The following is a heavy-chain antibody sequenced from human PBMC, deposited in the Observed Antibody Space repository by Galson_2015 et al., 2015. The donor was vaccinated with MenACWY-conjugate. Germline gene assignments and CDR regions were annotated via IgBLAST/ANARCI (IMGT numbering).Heavy chain of an antibody. Sequence: SLRLSCAASGFTFSSYAMSWVRQAPGKGLEWVSAISGSGGSTYYADSVKGRFTISRDNSKNTLYLQMNSLRAEDTAVYYCAKGLLESYYFDYWGQGTLVTVSS. J-gene: IGHJ4*02. CDR1: GFTFSSYA. CDR2: ISGSGGST. D-gene: IGHD2-21*01. CDR3: AKGLLESYYFDY. V-gene: IGHV3-23*01.